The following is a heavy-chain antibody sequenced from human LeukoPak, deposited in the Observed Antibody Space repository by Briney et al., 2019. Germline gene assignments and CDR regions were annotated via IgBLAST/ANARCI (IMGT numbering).Heavy chain of an antibody. CDR1: GFTVSSDY. D-gene: IGHD4-17*01. J-gene: IGHJ3*02. CDR2: IYTAGTT. CDR3: ARDGTYGDLHDAFDI. Sequence: PPGGSLRLSCAASGFTVSSDYMSWVRQAPGKGLEWVSIIYTAGTTYYADSVKGRFTISRDNSKNTLHLQMNSLRVEDTAVYYCARDGTYGDLHDAFDIWGQGTMVTVSS. V-gene: IGHV3-53*01.